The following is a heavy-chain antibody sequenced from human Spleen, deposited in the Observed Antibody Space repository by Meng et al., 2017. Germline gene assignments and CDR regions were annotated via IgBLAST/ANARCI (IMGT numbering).Heavy chain of an antibody. V-gene: IGHV7-4-1*02. Sequence: QVPLVQSGVELNKPGASVKLSCKASGYTFTTYNLHWVRQAPGQGLEWMGWINTESGSPRSAQGFTGRFVFSLDTSVSTAYLDISSLKADDTAAYFCARGPRGGWFDHWGQGTLVTVSS. CDR2: INTESGSP. CDR1: GYTFTTYN. D-gene: IGHD2-15*01. J-gene: IGHJ5*02. CDR3: ARGPRGGWFDH.